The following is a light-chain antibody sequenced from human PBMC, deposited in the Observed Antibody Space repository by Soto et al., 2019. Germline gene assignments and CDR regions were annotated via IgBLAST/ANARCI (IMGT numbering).Light chain of an antibody. CDR1: QSISYW. CDR3: QQYNTYSPTWT. V-gene: IGKV1-5*01. CDR2: DAS. J-gene: IGKJ1*01. Sequence: QMNQAPATLSAYVGDRVTITCRAIQSISYWLAWYQQKPGKAPTLLIYDASTLESGVPSRFSGSGFGTDFTLTISSLQRDDSATYYCQQYNTYSPTWTFGQGTNVDI.